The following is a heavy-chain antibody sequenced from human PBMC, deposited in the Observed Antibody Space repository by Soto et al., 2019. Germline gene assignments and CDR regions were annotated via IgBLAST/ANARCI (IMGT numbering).Heavy chain of an antibody. J-gene: IGHJ5*02. CDR3: ARVSNYDYGGPHNRFDP. CDR2: IIPIFGTA. CDR1: GGTFSSYA. Sequence: WASVKVSCKASGGTFSSYAISWVRQAPGQGLEWMGGIIPIFGTANYAQKFQGRVTITADKSTSTAYMELSSLRSEDTAVYYCARVSNYDYGGPHNRFDPWGQGTLVTVSS. V-gene: IGHV1-69*06. D-gene: IGHD4-17*01.